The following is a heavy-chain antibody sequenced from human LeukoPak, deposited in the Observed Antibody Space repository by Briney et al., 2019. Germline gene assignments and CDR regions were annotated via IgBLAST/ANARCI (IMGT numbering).Heavy chain of an antibody. CDR1: GYTLTELS. D-gene: IGHD6-19*01. CDR2: FDPEDGET. V-gene: IGHV1-24*01. J-gene: IGHJ4*02. Sequence: ASVKASCKVSGYTLTELSMHWVRQAPGKGLEWMGGFDPEDGETIYAQKFQGRVTMTEDTSTDTAYMELSSLRSEDTAVYYCATLAVAGLYSDFDYWGQGTLVTVSS. CDR3: ATLAVAGLYSDFDY.